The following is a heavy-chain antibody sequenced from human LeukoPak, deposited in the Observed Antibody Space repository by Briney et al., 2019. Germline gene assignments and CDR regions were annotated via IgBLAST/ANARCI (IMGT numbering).Heavy chain of an antibody. CDR3: ASYYYGSGSYYNVWDY. CDR1: GFTFSSYS. V-gene: IGHV3-21*01. Sequence: GGSLRLSCGASGFTFSSYSMNWVRQAPGKGLEWVSSISSSSSYIYYADSVKGRFTISRDNAKNSLYLQMNSLRAEDTAVYYCASYYYGSGSYYNVWDYWGQGTLVTVSS. CDR2: ISSSSSYI. J-gene: IGHJ4*02. D-gene: IGHD3-10*01.